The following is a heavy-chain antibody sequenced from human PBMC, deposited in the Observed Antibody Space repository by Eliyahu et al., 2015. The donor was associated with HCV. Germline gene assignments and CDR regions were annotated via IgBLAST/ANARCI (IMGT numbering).Heavy chain of an antibody. J-gene: IGHJ5*02. D-gene: IGHD2-15*01. CDR3: ARVRKLGYCSGGSCYSFRSWFDP. V-gene: IGHV4-34*01. CDR2: INHXGST. CDR1: GGSFSXYY. Sequence: QVQLQQWGAELLKPSETLSLTCAVYGGSFSXYYWSWIRXPPGKGLEWIGEINHXGSTNYTPSPXSRVTISVDTSKNQFSLKLSSVTAADTAVYYCARVRKLGYCSGGSCYSFRSWFDPWGQGTLVTVSS.